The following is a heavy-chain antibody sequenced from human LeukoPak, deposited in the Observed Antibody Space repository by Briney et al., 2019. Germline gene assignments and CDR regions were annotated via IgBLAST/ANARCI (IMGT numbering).Heavy chain of an antibody. D-gene: IGHD1-26*01. CDR1: GASISSSG. CDR2: IKQDGSEE. Sequence: PSETLSLTCTVSGASISSSGYYWGWIRQAPGEGLEWLANIKQDGSEEYYADSVKGRFTISRDNARNSLYLQMNSLRAEDTALYYCARWDSGNYYGIGDWGQGTLVTVSS. V-gene: IGHV3-7*01. CDR3: ARWDSGNYYGIGD. J-gene: IGHJ4*02.